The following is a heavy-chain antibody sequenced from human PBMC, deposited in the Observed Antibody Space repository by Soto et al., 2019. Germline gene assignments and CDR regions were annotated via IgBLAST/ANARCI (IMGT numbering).Heavy chain of an antibody. CDR2: IIPIFGTA. V-gene: IGHV1-69*13. J-gene: IGHJ4*02. CDR1: GGTLSSYA. D-gene: IGHD6-19*01. Sequence: ASVKVSCKASGGTLSSYAISWVRQAPGQGLGWMGGIIPIFGTANYAQKFQGRVTITADESTSTAYMELSSLRSEDTAVYYCARDHLRQWQWLVLWGQGTLVTVSS. CDR3: ARDHLRQWQWLVL.